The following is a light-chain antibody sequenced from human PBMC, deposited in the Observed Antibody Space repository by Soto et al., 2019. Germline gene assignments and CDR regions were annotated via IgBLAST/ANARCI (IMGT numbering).Light chain of an antibody. Sequence: QSVLTQPPSVSGAPGQRVTISCSGGSSNIGAGYDVHWYQQLLETPPKLLIYGNNIRPSGVPDRFSGSKSGTSASLAITGLQAEDEADYYCHSYDRSLSGSVFGGGTKLTVL. CDR3: HSYDRSLSGSV. J-gene: IGLJ3*02. V-gene: IGLV1-40*01. CDR1: SSNIGAGYD. CDR2: GNN.